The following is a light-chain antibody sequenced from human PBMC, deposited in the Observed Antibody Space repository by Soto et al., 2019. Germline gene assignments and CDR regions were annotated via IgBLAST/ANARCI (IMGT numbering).Light chain of an antibody. J-gene: IGKJ2*01. CDR1: QSVSTW. CDR3: QQYYRDYT. CDR2: KAS. V-gene: IGKV1-5*03. Sequence: DIQMTQSPSTLSASVGDSVSITCRASQSVSTWLAWYQQKPGKAPELLIYKASHLLSGVPSKFSGSGSGTEFTLTISSLRPDYFATDYCQQYYRDYTFGQGTRLEIK.